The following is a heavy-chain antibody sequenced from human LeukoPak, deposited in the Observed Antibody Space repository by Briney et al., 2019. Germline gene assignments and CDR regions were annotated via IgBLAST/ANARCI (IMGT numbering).Heavy chain of an antibody. D-gene: IGHD2-8*01. CDR2: IYWDDDK. CDR1: GFSLSTSGVG. Sequence: SGPTLVKPTQTLTLTCTFSGFSLSTSGVGVGWIRQPPGKALEWLALIYWDDDKRYSSSLKSRLTITKDTSKNQVVLTMTNMDPVDTATYYCAHKLMVPYPDASMYMDVWGKGTTVTVSS. CDR3: AHKLMVPYPDASMYMDV. V-gene: IGHV2-5*02. J-gene: IGHJ6*03.